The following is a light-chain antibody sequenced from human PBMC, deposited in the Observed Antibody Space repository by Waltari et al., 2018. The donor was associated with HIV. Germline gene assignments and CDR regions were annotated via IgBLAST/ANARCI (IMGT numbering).Light chain of an antibody. CDR1: SSNIGNNF. J-gene: IGLJ3*02. CDR3: GTWDSSLSVWV. Sequence: QSVLTQPPSVSAAPGQKVTISCSGSSSNIGNNFVSWYQQLPGTAPKLLIYEKNKRPSGIPDRFSGSKSGTSATLGITGLQTGDEADYYCGTWDSSLSVWVFGGGTNLTVL. CDR2: EKN. V-gene: IGLV1-51*01.